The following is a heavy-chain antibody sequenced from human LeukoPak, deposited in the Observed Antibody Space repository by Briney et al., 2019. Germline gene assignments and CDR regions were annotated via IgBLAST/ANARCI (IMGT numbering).Heavy chain of an antibody. V-gene: IGHV5-51*01. D-gene: IGHD3-9*01. CDR1: GYTFSNFW. CDR2: IYPDDSNI. CDR3: ARPLTGYPPRLDY. Sequence: GESLKISCKVRGYTFSNFWIGWVRQLPGKGLEWMGIIYPDDSNIRYSPSFEHQVIISADKSISTVYLQWISLKASDTAMYYCARPLTGYPPRLDYWGQGTQVTVSS. J-gene: IGHJ4*02.